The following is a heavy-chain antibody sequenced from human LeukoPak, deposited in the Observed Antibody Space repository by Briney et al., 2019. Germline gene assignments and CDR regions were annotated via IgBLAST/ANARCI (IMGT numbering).Heavy chain of an antibody. CDR1: GFTFSSYW. Sequence: PGGSLRLSCAASGFTFSSYWMSWVRQAPGKGLEWVANIKQDGSEKYYVDSVKGRFTISRDNAKNSLYLQMNSLRAEDTAVYYCARESWAVTTRFGDWYFDLWGRGTLVTVSS. V-gene: IGHV3-7*01. CDR2: IKQDGSEK. D-gene: IGHD4-17*01. J-gene: IGHJ2*01. CDR3: ARESWAVTTRFGDWYFDL.